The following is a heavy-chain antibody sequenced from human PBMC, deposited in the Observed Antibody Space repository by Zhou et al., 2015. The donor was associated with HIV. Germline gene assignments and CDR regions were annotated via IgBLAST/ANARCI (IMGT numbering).Heavy chain of an antibody. D-gene: IGHD6-25*01. CDR3: AKESYSSGGLDY. J-gene: IGHJ4*02. CDR2: VSWNSGTI. Sequence: VQLVESGGGLVQPGRSLRLSCAASGFSFDDYAMHWVRQAPGKGLEWVSGVSWNSGTIGYADSVKGRFTISRDNAKNSLYLQMNSLRAEDTALYYCAKESYSSGGLDYWGQGTPGHRLL. V-gene: IGHV3-9*01. CDR1: GFSFDDYA.